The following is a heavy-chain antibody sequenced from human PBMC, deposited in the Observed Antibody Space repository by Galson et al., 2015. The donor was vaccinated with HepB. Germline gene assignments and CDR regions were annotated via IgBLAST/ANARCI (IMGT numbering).Heavy chain of an antibody. CDR2: IRGSGGSA. CDR1: GFTFSSYA. D-gene: IGHD3-16*02. J-gene: IGHJ4*02. V-gene: IGHV3-23*01. CDR3: AKVNYDYVWGSYRRSNFDY. Sequence: SLRLSCAASGFTFSSYAMSWVRQAPGKGLEWVSVIRGSGGSAYYADSVKGRFTISRDNSKNTLYVQMNSLRTEDTAVYYCAKVNYDYVWGSYRRSNFDYWGQGTPVTVSS.